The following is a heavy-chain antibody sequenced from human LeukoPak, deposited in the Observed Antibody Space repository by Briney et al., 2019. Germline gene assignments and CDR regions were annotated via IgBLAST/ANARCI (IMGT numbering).Heavy chain of an antibody. CDR2: INHSGST. D-gene: IGHD2-15*01. J-gene: IGHJ1*01. V-gene: IGHV4-34*01. CDR1: GGSFSGYY. CDR3: AGGRFGYCSGGSCYSGYFQH. Sequence: SETLSLTCAVYGGSFSGYYWSWIRQPPGKGLEWIGEINHSGSTNYNPSLKSRVTISVDTSKNQFSLKLSSVTAADTAVYYCAGGRFGYCSGGSCYSGYFQHWGQGTLVTVSS.